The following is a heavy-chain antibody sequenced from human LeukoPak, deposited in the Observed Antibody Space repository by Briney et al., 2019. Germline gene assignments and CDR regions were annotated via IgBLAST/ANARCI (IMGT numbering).Heavy chain of an antibody. CDR1: GSSFTSYW. V-gene: IGHV5-51*01. D-gene: IGHD6-13*01. CDR3: ARHPIAAAADY. J-gene: IGHJ4*02. CDR2: IYPGDSDT. Sequence: GASLKISCKGSGSSFTSYWIGWVRQMPGKGLEWMGIIYPGDSDTRYSPSFQGQVTISADKSISTAYLQWSSLKASDTAMYYCARHPIAAAADYWGQGTLVTVSS.